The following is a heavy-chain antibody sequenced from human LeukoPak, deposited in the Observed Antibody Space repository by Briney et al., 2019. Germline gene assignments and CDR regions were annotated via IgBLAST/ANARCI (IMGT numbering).Heavy chain of an antibody. CDR3: ARVFWYSNLYYMDV. V-gene: IGHV4-4*07. CDR2: IYTSGST. CDR1: GGSISSYY. D-gene: IGHD4-11*01. J-gene: IGHJ6*03. Sequence: SETLSLTCTVSGGSISSYYWSWIRQPAGKGLEWIGRIYTSGSTNYNPSLKSRVTMSVDTSKNQFSLKLSSVTAADTAVYYCARVFWYSNLYYMDVWGKGTTVTVSS.